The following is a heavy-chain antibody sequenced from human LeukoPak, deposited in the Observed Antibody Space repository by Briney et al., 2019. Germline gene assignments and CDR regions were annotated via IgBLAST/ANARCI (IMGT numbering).Heavy chain of an antibody. CDR1: GGSISSYY. V-gene: IGHV4-59*01. CDR3: ARFGYEPDYYYYCGMDV. D-gene: IGHD5-12*01. CDR2: IYYSGST. J-gene: IGHJ6*02. Sequence: SETLSLTCTVSGGSISSYYWSWIRQPPGKGLEWIGYIYYSGSTNYNPSLKSRVTISVDTSKNQFSLKLSSVTAADTAVYYCARFGYEPDYYYYCGMDVWGQGTTVTVSS.